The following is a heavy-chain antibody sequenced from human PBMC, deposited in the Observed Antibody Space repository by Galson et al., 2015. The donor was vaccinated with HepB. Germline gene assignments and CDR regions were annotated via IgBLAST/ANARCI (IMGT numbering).Heavy chain of an antibody. J-gene: IGHJ4*02. D-gene: IGHD7-27*01. CDR3: ARGWESWGSLKY. CDR1: GYTFTSYD. Sequence: SVKVSCKASGYTFTSYDINWVRQATGQGLEWMGWMNPNSGNTGYAQKFQDRVTMTRNTSITTAYMELSSLRSEDTAVYYCARGWESWGSLKYGGQGTLVTVSS. V-gene: IGHV1-8*01. CDR2: MNPNSGNT.